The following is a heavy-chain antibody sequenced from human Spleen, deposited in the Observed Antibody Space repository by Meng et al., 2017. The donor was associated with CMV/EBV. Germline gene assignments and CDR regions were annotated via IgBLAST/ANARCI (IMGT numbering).Heavy chain of an antibody. CDR3: ARAHAALYSNSASDAFDI. D-gene: IGHD4-11*01. CDR2: IYYSGSN. J-gene: IGHJ3*02. Sequence: SETLSLTCTVSGASINSSNYYWGWIRQPPGKGLEWIGRIYYSGSNYYNPSLKSRVTISVDTSKNQFSLKLNSVTAADTAVYYCARAHAALYSNSASDAFDIWGQGTMVTVSS. V-gene: IGHV4-39*07. CDR1: GASINSSNYY.